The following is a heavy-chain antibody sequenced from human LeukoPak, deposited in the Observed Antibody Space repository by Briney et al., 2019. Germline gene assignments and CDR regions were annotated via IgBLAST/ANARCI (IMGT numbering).Heavy chain of an antibody. CDR1: GFTFSSSW. Sequence: GGSLRLSCAASGFTFSSSWMHWVRQAPGKGLVWVSRISNVGSSTNYADSVKGRFTISRDNAKNTLYLQMNSLRAEDTAVYYCARDYLGWFDPWGQGTLDTVSS. CDR3: ARDYLGWFDP. CDR2: ISNVGSST. J-gene: IGHJ5*02. V-gene: IGHV3-74*01.